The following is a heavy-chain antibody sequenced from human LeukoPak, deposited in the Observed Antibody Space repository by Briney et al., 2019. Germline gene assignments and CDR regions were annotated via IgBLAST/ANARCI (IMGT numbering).Heavy chain of an antibody. V-gene: IGHV3-21*01. CDR1: GFTFSSYS. D-gene: IGHD3-3*01. CDR2: ISSSSSYI. J-gene: IGHJ4*02. CDR3: ARVAEYYDFWSGYRLIDY. Sequence: GGSLRLSCAASGFTFSSYSMNWVRQAPGKGLEWVSSISSSSSYIYYADSVKGRFTISRDNAKNSLYLQMNSLRAEDTAVYYCARVAEYYDFWSGYRLIDYWGQGTLVTVSS.